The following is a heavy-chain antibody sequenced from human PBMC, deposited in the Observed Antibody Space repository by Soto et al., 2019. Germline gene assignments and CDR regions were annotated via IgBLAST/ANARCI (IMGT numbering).Heavy chain of an antibody. V-gene: IGHV4-30-4*01. CDR1: GDSISNLDYF. CDR3: ARWRYCLTGRCFPHGFDS. J-gene: IGHJ5*01. D-gene: IGHD7-27*01. Sequence: PSETLSLTCSVSGDSISNLDYFWAWIRQPPGQALEYIGYIYKSATTYYNTSFESRVAISVATSKSKSSPNLTSVTAADTAGYFLARWRYCLTGRCFPHGFDSWGQGALVTVSS. CDR2: IYKSATT.